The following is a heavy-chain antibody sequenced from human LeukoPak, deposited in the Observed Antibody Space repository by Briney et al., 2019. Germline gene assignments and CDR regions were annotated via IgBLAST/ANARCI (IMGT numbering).Heavy chain of an antibody. V-gene: IGHV1-2*02. D-gene: IGHD2-2*01. CDR1: GYTFTGYY. CDR2: INPNSGGT. Sequence: HGASVKVSCKASGYTFTGYYMHWVRQAPGQGLEGMGWINPNSGGTNYAKKFQGRVTMTRDTTISTAYMELSRLRSDDTAVYYCARDLGQLLWTNWFDPWGQGTLVTVSS. CDR3: ARDLGQLLWTNWFDP. J-gene: IGHJ5*02.